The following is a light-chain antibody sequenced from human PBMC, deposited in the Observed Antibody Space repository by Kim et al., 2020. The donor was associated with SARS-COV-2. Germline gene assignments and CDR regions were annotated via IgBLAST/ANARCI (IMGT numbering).Light chain of an antibody. V-gene: IGKV3-15*01. CDR2: GAS. CDR1: QSLGSN. J-gene: IGKJ4*01. CDR3: QQYNNWPLT. Sequence: VSPGERATLSCRASQSLGSNLAWFQQKPGQAPRLLIYGASTRATGIPAKFSGSGSGTEFTLTISSLQSEDFSVYYCQQYNNWPLTFGGGTKVDIK.